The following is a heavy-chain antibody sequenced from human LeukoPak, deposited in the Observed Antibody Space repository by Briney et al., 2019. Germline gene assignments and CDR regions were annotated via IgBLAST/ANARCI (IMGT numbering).Heavy chain of an antibody. Sequence: GGSLRLSCAASGFTFSSYEMNWVRQAPGKGLEWVSYISSSGSTIYYADSVKGRFTISRDNAKNSLYLQMNSLRAEDTAVYYCARWDCSGGSCSGIDYWGQGTLVTVSS. CDR2: ISSSGSTI. V-gene: IGHV3-48*03. CDR3: ARWDCSGGSCSGIDY. J-gene: IGHJ4*02. D-gene: IGHD2-15*01. CDR1: GFTFSSYE.